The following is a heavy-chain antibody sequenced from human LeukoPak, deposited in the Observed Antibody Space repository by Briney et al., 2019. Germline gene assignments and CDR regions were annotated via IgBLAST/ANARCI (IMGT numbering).Heavy chain of an antibody. Sequence: SETLSLTCTVSGGSISSSSYYWGWIRQPPGKGLEWIGSIYYSGSTYYNPSLKSRVTISVDTSKNQFSLKLSSVTAADTAVYYCARHWGSGWVNSWREGVRRKKDNWFDPWGQGTLVTVSS. J-gene: IGHJ5*02. CDR1: GGSISSSSYY. V-gene: IGHV4-39*01. D-gene: IGHD6-19*01. CDR3: ARHWGSGWVNSWREGVRRKKDNWFDP. CDR2: IYYSGST.